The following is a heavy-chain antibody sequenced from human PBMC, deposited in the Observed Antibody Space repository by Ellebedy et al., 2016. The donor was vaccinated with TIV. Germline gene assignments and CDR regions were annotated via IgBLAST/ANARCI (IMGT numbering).Heavy chain of an antibody. J-gene: IGHJ6*02. Sequence: ESLKISXAASGFTFSSYAMSWIRQPPGKGLEWIGEINHSGSTNYNPSLKSRVTISVDTSKNQFSLKLSSVTAADTAVYYCARGVVVPAANYYYYGMDVWGQGTTVTVSS. CDR1: GFTFSSYA. D-gene: IGHD2-2*01. CDR2: INHSGST. CDR3: ARGVVVPAANYYYYGMDV. V-gene: IGHV4-34*01.